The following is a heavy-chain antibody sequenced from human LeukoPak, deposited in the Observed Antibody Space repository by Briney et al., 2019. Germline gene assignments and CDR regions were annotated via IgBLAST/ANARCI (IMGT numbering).Heavy chain of an antibody. J-gene: IGHJ5*02. CDR3: AKDPPTNLYDSSGYYHDP. V-gene: IGHV3-23*01. Sequence: PGGSLRLSCAASGFTFSSHAMTWVRQAPGQGLDWVSAISGSGTTTYTADSVKGRFTISRDPSKNTLYLQMNSLRAEDTAVYYCAKDPPTNLYDSSGYYHDPWGQGTLVTVSS. CDR2: ISGSGTTT. CDR1: GFTFSSHA. D-gene: IGHD3-22*01.